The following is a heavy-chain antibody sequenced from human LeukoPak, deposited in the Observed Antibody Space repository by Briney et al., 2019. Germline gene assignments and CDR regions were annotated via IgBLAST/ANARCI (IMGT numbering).Heavy chain of an antibody. D-gene: IGHD2-2*01. Sequence: SVKVSCKASGGTFSSYAISWVRQAPGQGLEWMGGIIPIFGTANYAQKFQGRVTITADESTSTAYMELSSLRSEDTAVYYCARDPPVGVVPAAQDCWGQGTLVTVSS. J-gene: IGHJ4*02. V-gene: IGHV1-69*13. CDR1: GGTFSSYA. CDR3: ARDPPVGVVPAAQDC. CDR2: IIPIFGTA.